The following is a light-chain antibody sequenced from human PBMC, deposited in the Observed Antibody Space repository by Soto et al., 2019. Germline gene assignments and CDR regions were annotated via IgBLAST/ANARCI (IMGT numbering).Light chain of an antibody. J-gene: IGKJ1*01. CDR2: KAS. CDR1: QSVSRW. V-gene: IGKV1-5*03. CDR3: QQYNSYS. Sequence: PSTLSASVGDRFTITCRASQSVSRWLAWYKQKPGEAPKLLIYKASNLESGVSSRFSGSGSGTEFTLTISSLQPDDFATYYCQQYNSYSFGQGTKVDIK.